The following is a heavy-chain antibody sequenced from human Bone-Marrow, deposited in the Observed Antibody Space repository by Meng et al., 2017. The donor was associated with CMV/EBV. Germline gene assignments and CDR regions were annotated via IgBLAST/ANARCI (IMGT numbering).Heavy chain of an antibody. CDR3: ARDGQWLTFDY. CDR1: GYTFNNYG. Sequence: ASVKVSCKASGYTFNNYGITWVRQAPGQGLEWMGWISTYNGNTNYAQKLQGRVTMTTDTSTSTAYMELGSLRSDDTAVYYCARDGQWLTFDYWGQGTLVTVSS. J-gene: IGHJ4*02. CDR2: ISTYNGNT. D-gene: IGHD6-19*01. V-gene: IGHV1-18*01.